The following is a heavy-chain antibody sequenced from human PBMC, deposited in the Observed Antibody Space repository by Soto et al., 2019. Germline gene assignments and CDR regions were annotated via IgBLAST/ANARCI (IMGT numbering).Heavy chain of an antibody. CDR1: GGSI. J-gene: IGHJ4*02. V-gene: IGHV4-59*01. D-gene: IGHD6-13*01. CDR2: IYNTGST. CDR3: ARILGGTQLLGY. Sequence: SETVSLTCNVCGGSIWSWIRRPPGKGLEWIGCIYNTGSTNYNTCLKSRATISVDMSKNQFSLKLRSVTAADTAVYYCARILGGTQLLGYSGQGVVVNVSS.